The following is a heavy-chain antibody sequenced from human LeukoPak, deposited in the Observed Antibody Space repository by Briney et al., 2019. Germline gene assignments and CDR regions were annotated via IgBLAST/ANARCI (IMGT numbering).Heavy chain of an antibody. J-gene: IGHJ4*02. D-gene: IGHD1-20*01. Sequence: GGSLRLSCAASGFTFSNAWMSWVRQAPGKGLEWVGRIKSKTDGGTTDYAAPVKGRFTISRDDSKNTLYLQMNSLTTEDTAVYYCTTVTGMMVYYFDYWGQGTLVTVSS. V-gene: IGHV3-15*01. CDR3: TTVTGMMVYYFDY. CDR2: IKSKTDGGTT. CDR1: GFTFSNAW.